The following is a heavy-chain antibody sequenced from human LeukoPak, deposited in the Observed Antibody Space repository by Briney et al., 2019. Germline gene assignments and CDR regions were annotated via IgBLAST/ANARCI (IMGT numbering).Heavy chain of an antibody. D-gene: IGHD4-17*01. J-gene: IGHJ3*01. CDR2: ITGIGSTT. Sequence: GGSLRLSCAGSGFTFSSYGMTWVRQAPGKGLEWVSAITGIGSTTHYGESVKGRFTISRDNSTNTLYLAMNNLRAEDAAVYYCRMDTNGDYHGAFDFWGEGTLVTVSS. V-gene: IGHV3-23*01. CDR1: GFTFSSYG. CDR3: RMDTNGDYHGAFDF.